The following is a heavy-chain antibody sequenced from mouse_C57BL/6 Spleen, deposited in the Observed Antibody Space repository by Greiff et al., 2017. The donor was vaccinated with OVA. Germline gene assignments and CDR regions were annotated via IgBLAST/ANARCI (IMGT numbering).Heavy chain of an antibody. D-gene: IGHD2-4*01. CDR1: GFSLTSYG. CDR3: ARPPMITTGYYYAMDY. CDR2: IWSGGST. J-gene: IGHJ4*01. Sequence: VKLVESGPGLVQPSQSLSITCTVSGFSLTSYGVHWVRQSPGKGLEWLGVIWSGGSTDSNAAFISRLSISKANSKSQVFFKMTSLQAYDTAIYYCARPPMITTGYYYAMDYWGQGTSVTVSS. V-gene: IGHV2-2*01.